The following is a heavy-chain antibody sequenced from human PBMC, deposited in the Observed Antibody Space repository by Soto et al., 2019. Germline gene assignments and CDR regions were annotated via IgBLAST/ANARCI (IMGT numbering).Heavy chain of an antibody. J-gene: IGHJ6*03. V-gene: IGHV4-59*08. Sequence: SETLSLTCTVSGGSISSYYWSWIRQPPGKGLEWIGYIYYSGSTNYNPSLKSRVTISVDTSKNQFSLKLSSVTAADTAVYYCARRRRIAARPDNYYYYYMDVWGKGTTVTVSS. D-gene: IGHD6-6*01. CDR3: ARRRRIAARPDNYYYYYMDV. CDR1: GGSISSYY. CDR2: IYYSGST.